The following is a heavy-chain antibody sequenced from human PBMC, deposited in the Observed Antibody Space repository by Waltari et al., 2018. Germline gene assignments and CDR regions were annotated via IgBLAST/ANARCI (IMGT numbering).Heavy chain of an antibody. CDR1: GGSISSHY. CDR2: IYYSGST. D-gene: IGHD1-26*01. J-gene: IGHJ5*02. V-gene: IGHV4-59*11. CDR3: ARDLLGSAFDP. Sequence: QVQLQESGPGLVKPSETLSLTCPVSGGSISSHYRSWIRQPPGKGLEWIGYIYYSGSTNYNPSLKSRVTISVDTSKNQFSLKLSSVTAADTAVYYCARDLLGSAFDPWGQGTLVTVSS.